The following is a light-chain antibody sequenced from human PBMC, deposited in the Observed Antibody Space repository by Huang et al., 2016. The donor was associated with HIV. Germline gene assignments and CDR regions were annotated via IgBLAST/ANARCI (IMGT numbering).Light chain of an antibody. CDR1: QSVSSN. J-gene: IGKJ1*01. CDR2: GAS. Sequence: EIVMTQSPGTLSLSPGERATLSCRPRQSVSSNLAWYQHKPGQAPRLLIYGASTRATGVPARFSGSGSGTEFTLTISSLQSDDFVVYYCQQYQDWPRTFGQGTKVEIK. V-gene: IGKV3-15*01. CDR3: QQYQDWPRT.